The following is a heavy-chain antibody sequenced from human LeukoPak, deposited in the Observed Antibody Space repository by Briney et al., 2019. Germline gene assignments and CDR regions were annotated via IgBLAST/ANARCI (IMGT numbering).Heavy chain of an antibody. V-gene: IGHV1-46*01. CDR3: ARDQVVTTTVTSRPDY. CDR1: GYTFISYY. D-gene: IGHD2-21*02. CDR2: INPSGGST. J-gene: IGHJ4*02. Sequence: ASVKVSCKASGYTFISYYMHWVRQAPGQGLEWMGIINPSGGSTSYAQKFQGRVTMTRDTSISTAYMELSRLRSDDTAVYYCARDQVVTTTVTSRPDYWGQGTLVTVSS.